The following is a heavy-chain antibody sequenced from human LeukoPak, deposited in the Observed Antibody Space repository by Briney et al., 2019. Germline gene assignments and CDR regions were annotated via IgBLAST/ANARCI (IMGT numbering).Heavy chain of an antibody. V-gene: IGHV4-34*01. D-gene: IGHD2-8*01. Sequence: PSETLSLTCAVYGGSFSGYYWSWIRQPSGKGLEWIGEINHSGSTNYNPSLKSRVTISVDTSKNQFSLKLSSVTAADTAVYYCARVVLMVYAMKGGWFDPWGQGTLVTVSS. J-gene: IGHJ5*02. CDR1: GGSFSGYY. CDR3: ARVVLMVYAMKGGWFDP. CDR2: INHSGST.